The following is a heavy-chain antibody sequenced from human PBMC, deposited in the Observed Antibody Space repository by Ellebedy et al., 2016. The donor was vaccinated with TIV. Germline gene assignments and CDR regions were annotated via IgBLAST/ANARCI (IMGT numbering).Heavy chain of an antibody. V-gene: IGHV1-69*13. Sequence: AASVKVSCKASGGTFSSYAISWVRQAPGQGLEWMGGIIPIFGTANYAQKFQGRVTITADESTSTAYMELSSLRSEDTAVYYCARDRITMVRGAPSPIGMDVWGQGTTVTVSS. J-gene: IGHJ6*02. CDR2: IIPIFGTA. CDR3: ARDRITMVRGAPSPIGMDV. D-gene: IGHD3-10*01. CDR1: GGTFSSYA.